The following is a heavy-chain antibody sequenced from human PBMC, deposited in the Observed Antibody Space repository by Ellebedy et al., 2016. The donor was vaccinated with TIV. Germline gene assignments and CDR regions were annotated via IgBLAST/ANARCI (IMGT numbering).Heavy chain of an antibody. CDR2: INPDSGGT. V-gene: IGHV1-2*02. D-gene: IGHD6-19*01. Sequence: ASVKVSCKTSGYIFTAYYIHWVRQAPGQGLEWMGWINPDSGGTNFAQKFQGRVTMTRDTSVNTAYMELSRLEFDDTAVYYCARVRRGSSGMDVWGQGTTVTVS. J-gene: IGHJ6*02. CDR1: GYIFTAYY. CDR3: ARVRRGSSGMDV.